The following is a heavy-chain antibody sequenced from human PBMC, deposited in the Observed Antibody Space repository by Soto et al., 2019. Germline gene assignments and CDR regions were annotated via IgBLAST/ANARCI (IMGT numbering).Heavy chain of an antibody. D-gene: IGHD3-10*01. V-gene: IGHV4-39*01. J-gene: IGHJ6*02. CDR2: IYYSGST. CDR3: ATHQIYGSGSYFYGMDV. CDR1: GGSISSSSYY. Sequence: SETLSLTCTVSGGSISSSSYYWGWIRQPPGKGLEWIGSIYYSGSTYYNPSLKSRVTISVDTSKNQFSLKLSSVTAADTAVYYCATHQIYGSGSYFYGMDVWGQGTTVTVSS.